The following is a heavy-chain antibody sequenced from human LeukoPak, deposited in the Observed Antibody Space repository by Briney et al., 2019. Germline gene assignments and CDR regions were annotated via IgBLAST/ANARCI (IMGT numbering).Heavy chain of an antibody. CDR2: ISYDGSDK. J-gene: IGHJ6*02. D-gene: IGHD6-13*01. Sequence: GGSLRLSCAASGFAFRSYGIHWVRQAPGKGLEWVALISYDGSDKFYADSVKGRFTIYRDNSKNTLYLQMNSLRPEDTAVYYCARERYLSSSWIYGMDVWGQGTTVTVSS. CDR3: ARERYLSSSWIYGMDV. CDR1: GFAFRSYG. V-gene: IGHV3-30*03.